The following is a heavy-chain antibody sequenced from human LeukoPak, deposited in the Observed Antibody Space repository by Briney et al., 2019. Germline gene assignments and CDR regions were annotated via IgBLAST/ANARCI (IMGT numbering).Heavy chain of an antibody. V-gene: IGHV4-59*08. CDR1: GGSISSYY. J-gene: IGHJ4*02. Sequence: SETLSLTCTVSGGSISSYYWSWIRQPPGKGLEWSGYIYYSGSTNYNPSLKSRVTISVDTSKNQFSLKLGSVTAADTAVYYCARLIYGGTYLFDYWGQGTLVTVSS. D-gene: IGHD1-26*01. CDR3: ARLIYGGTYLFDY. CDR2: IYYSGST.